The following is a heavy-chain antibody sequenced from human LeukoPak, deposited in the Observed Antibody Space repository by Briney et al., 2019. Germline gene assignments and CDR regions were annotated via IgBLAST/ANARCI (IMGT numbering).Heavy chain of an antibody. Sequence: SQTLSLTCAISGDGVSSNSAAWNCIRQSPSRGLEWLGRTYYRSKWYNDYAVSVKSRITINPDTSKNQFSLQLNSVTPEDTAVYYCAAYYDFWSGYRFDYWGQGTLFTVSS. V-gene: IGHV6-1*01. J-gene: IGHJ4*02. D-gene: IGHD3-3*01. CDR2: TYYRSKWYN. CDR3: AAYYDFWSGYRFDY. CDR1: GDGVSSNSAA.